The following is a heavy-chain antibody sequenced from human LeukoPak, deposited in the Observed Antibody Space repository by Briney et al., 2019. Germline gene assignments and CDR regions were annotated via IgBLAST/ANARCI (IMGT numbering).Heavy chain of an antibody. Sequence: GGSPRLSCAASGFTFSSYGMHWVRQAPGKGLEWVAVIWYDGSNKYYADSVKGRFTISRDNSKNTLYLQMNSLRAEDTAVYYCAREEISSGWRYYYGMDVWGKGTTVTVSS. CDR2: IWYDGSNK. CDR1: GFTFSSYG. V-gene: IGHV3-33*01. D-gene: IGHD6-19*01. J-gene: IGHJ6*04. CDR3: AREEISSGWRYYYGMDV.